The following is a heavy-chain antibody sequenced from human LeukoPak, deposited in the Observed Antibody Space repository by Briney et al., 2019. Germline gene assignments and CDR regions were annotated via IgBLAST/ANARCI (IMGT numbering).Heavy chain of an antibody. V-gene: IGHV3-23*01. Sequence: GGSLRLSCVTSGFTFNNYAMTWVRQAPGKGLEWVSAISGGSRNRYYADSVKGRFTISRDTSKNTLYLQMNSLRAEDTAVYYCAKDSNYFDYWGQGTLVTVSS. CDR3: AKDSNYFDY. CDR1: GFTFNNYA. CDR2: ISGGSRNR. J-gene: IGHJ4*02.